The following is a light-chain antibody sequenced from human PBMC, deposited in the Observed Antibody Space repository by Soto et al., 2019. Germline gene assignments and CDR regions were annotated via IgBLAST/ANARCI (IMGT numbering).Light chain of an antibody. CDR2: AAS. Sequence: DIQMTQSPSSLSASVGDRVTITCRASQSISSYLNWYQQKPGKAPKLLIYAASSLKSGVPSRFSGSGSGTDFTLTISSLQPEDFATYHCPKSYSTAWTSGQGTKVNIK. V-gene: IGKV1-39*01. CDR3: PKSYSTAWT. CDR1: QSISSY. J-gene: IGKJ1*01.